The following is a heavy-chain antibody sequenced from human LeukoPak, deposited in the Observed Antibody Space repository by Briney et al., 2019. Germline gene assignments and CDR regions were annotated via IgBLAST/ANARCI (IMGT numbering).Heavy chain of an antibody. V-gene: IGHV4-30-4*07. CDR3: ACSPIYGSGSLLND. D-gene: IGHD3-10*01. Sequence: PSETLSLTCAVSGGSISSGGYSWSWIRQPPGKGLEWTGYIYYSGSTYYNPSLESRVTISVDTSKNQFSLKLSSVTAADTAVYYCACSPIYGSGSLLNDWGQGTLVTVSS. J-gene: IGHJ4*02. CDR1: GGSISSGGYS. CDR2: IYYSGST.